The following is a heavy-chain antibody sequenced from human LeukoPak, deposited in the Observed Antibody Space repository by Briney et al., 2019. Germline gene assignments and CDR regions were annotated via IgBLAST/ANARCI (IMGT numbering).Heavy chain of an antibody. V-gene: IGHV1-2*02. CDR2: INPNSGGT. CDR3: ARGPLGYDYRISFGY. D-gene: IGHD5-12*01. Sequence: GASVKVSCKASGYTFTGYYMHWVRQAPGQGLAWMGWINPNSGGTTYAQKFQGRVTMTRDTSISTAYMELSRLRSDDTAVYYCARGPLGYDYRISFGYWGQGTLVTVSS. J-gene: IGHJ4*02. CDR1: GYTFTGYY.